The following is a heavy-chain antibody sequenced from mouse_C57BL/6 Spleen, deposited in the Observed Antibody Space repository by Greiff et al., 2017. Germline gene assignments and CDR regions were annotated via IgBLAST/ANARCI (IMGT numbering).Heavy chain of an antibody. CDR1: GYAFSSYW. Sequence: QVQLKQSGAELVKPGASVKISCKASGYAFSSYWMNWVKQRPGKGLEWIGQIYPGDGDTNYNGKFKGKATLTADKSSSTAYMPLSSLTSEVSSVYFCARSATVVDYWGQGTSLTVSA. V-gene: IGHV1-80*01. J-gene: IGHJ2*02. CDR2: IYPGDGDT. D-gene: IGHD1-1*01. CDR3: ARSATVVDY.